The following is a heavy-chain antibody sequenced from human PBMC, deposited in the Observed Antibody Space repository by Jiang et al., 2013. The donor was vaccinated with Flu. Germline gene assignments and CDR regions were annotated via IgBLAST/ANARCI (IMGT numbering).Heavy chain of an antibody. CDR1: GFPFTRYG. CDR3: AKEKRQWLVVDHYFDY. CDR2: VSYDGNNN. D-gene: IGHD6-19*01. J-gene: IGHJ4*02. Sequence: VQLVESGGGVVQPGRSLRLSCAASGFPFTRYGMHWVRQAPGKGLEWVAIVSYDGNNNYYADSVKGRFTISRDNSKNTLYLQMNSLRAEDTALYYCAKEKRQWLVVDHYFDYWGQGTLVTVSS. V-gene: IGHV3-30*18.